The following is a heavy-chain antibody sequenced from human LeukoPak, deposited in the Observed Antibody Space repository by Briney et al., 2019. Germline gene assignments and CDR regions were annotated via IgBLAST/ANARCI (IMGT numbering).Heavy chain of an antibody. V-gene: IGHV4-59*12. CDR2: ISYTGNT. J-gene: IGHJ5*02. D-gene: IGHD6-13*01. Sequence: PSETLSPTCSVSGGSISGYCWTWIRQPPGKGLEWIGHISYTGNTKYNPSLKSRVTISVDTSKNQLSLNLSSVTAADTAIYYCARDLGIASIKGPWGPGTLVTVSS. CDR1: GGSISGYC. CDR3: ARDLGIASIKGP.